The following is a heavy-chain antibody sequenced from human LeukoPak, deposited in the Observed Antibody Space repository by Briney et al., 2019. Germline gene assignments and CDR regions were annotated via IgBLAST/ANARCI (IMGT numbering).Heavy chain of an antibody. D-gene: IGHD5-12*01. CDR1: GGSISGGDYY. V-gene: IGHV4-31*03. J-gene: IGHJ4*02. CDR3: ARRRDRGYDFDY. Sequence: TLSLTCTVSGGSISGGDYYWNWIRQHPGKGLEWIGYIYYRGNTYYNPSLKSRHTLSVDTSKSPFSLRLSSVTAADTGVYFCARRRDRGYDFDYWGQGTLVTVSS. CDR2: IYYRGNT.